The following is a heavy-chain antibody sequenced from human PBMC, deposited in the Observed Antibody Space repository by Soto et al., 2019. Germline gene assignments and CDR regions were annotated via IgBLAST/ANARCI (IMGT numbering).Heavy chain of an antibody. CDR2: ISYDGSNK. D-gene: IGHD6-13*01. J-gene: IGHJ5*02. Sequence: ESGGGVVQPGRSLRLSCAASGFTFSSYAMHWVRQAPGKGLEWVAVISYDGSNKYYADSVKGRFTISRDNSKNTLYLQMNSLRAEDTAVYYCARERGSPPGWFDPWGQGTLVTVSS. CDR3: ARERGSPPGWFDP. CDR1: GFTFSSYA. V-gene: IGHV3-30-3*01.